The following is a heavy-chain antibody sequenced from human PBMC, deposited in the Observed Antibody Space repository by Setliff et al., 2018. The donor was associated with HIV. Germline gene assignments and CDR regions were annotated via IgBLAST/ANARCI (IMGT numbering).Heavy chain of an antibody. CDR1: GDTFSNYA. D-gene: IGHD2-21*02. CDR2: IIPIFGRA. Sequence: GASVKVSCKASGDTFSNYAISWVRQAPGQGLEWMGGIIPIFGRANYAQKFQGRVTITTDESTSTAYMELSSLRSEDTAVYYCARGTVVTPRYFDYWGQGTLVTVSS. J-gene: IGHJ4*02. V-gene: IGHV1-69*05. CDR3: ARGTVVTPRYFDY.